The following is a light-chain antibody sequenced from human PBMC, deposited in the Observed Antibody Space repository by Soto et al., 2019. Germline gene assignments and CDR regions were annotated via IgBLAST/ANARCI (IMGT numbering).Light chain of an antibody. CDR3: QQYNNWPYT. CDR1: QSVSSN. V-gene: IGKV3-15*01. CDR2: GAS. Sequence: EIVMTQSPATLSVSPGERATLSCRASQSVSSNLAWYQQKPGQAPRLLIYGASTRATGIPARFSGSGSRTEFTLTISSLHSEDFAVYYCQQYNNWPYTFGQGTKLEIK. J-gene: IGKJ2*01.